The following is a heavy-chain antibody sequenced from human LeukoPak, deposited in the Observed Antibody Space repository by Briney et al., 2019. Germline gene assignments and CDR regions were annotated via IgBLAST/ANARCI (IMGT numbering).Heavy chain of an antibody. J-gene: IGHJ4*02. D-gene: IGHD3-3*02. CDR3: ARHFWSGYPFDY. CDR1: GYTFTSYY. V-gene: IGHV1-46*01. Sequence: ASVKVSCKASGYTFTSYYIHLVRQAPGQGFEWMAIINPSDGSTTNSQKFQGRVTMTRDTSTSTVYMELSGLRSEGTALYYCARHFWSGYPFDYWGQGTLVTVSS. CDR2: INPSDGST.